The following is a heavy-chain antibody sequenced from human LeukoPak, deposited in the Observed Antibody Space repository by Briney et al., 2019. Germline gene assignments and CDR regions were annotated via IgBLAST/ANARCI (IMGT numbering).Heavy chain of an antibody. CDR1: GFTFSNYA. CDR3: AKNRGYCGGGSCYGDY. D-gene: IGHD2-15*01. Sequence: GGSLRLSCAASGFTFSNYAMSWVRQAPGKGLEWVSTISTSGDNTYFADSVKGRFTISRDISKNTLYLQMNSLRVEDTAVYYCAKNRGYCGGGSCYGDYWGQGTLVTVSS. V-gene: IGHV3-23*01. J-gene: IGHJ4*02. CDR2: ISTSGDNT.